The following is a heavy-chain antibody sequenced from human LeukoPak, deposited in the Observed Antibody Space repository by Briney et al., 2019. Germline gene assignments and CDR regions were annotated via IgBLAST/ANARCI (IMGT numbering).Heavy chain of an antibody. Sequence: GASVKVSCKASGYTFTSYGISWVRQAPGQGLEWMGWISAYNGNTNYAQKLQGRVTMTTDTSTSTAYMGLRSLRSDDTAVYYCARVRYYDISGDAFDIWGQGTMVTVSS. D-gene: IGHD3-9*01. J-gene: IGHJ3*02. CDR1: GYTFTSYG. V-gene: IGHV1-18*01. CDR2: ISAYNGNT. CDR3: ARVRYYDISGDAFDI.